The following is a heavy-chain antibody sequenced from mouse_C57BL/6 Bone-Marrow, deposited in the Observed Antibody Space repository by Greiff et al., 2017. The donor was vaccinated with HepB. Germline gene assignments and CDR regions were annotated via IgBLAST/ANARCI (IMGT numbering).Heavy chain of an antibody. CDR2: IDPETGGT. V-gene: IGHV1-15*01. J-gene: IGHJ4*01. Sequence: ESGAELVRPGASVTLSCKASGYTFTDYEMHWVKQTPVHGLEWIGAIDPETGGTAYNQKFKGKAILTADKSSSTAYMELRSLTSEDSAVYYCTRGTTRDFYYAMDYWGQGTSVTVSS. D-gene: IGHD2-14*01. CDR1: GYTFTDYE. CDR3: TRGTTRDFYYAMDY.